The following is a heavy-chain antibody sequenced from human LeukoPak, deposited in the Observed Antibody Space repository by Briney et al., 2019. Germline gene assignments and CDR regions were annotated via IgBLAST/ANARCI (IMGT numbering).Heavy chain of an antibody. J-gene: IGHJ3*01. V-gene: IGHV3-23*05. CDR3: AREKYNDSGPDAYDV. CDR2: VYSAGNT. D-gene: IGHD3-22*01. Sequence: PGGSLRLSCAASGFTFSSYAMSWVRQAPGKGLEWVSAVYSAGNTFYADSVKARFTISRDKSKNTLYLQMDRLTAEDTAVYYCAREKYNDSGPDAYDVWGQGTLVFVSS. CDR1: GFTFSSYA.